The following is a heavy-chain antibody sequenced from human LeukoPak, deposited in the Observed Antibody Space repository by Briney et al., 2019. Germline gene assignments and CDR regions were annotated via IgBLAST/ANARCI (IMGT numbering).Heavy chain of an antibody. CDR1: GFTFSSYE. CDR3: AREHSSSWYD. D-gene: IGHD6-13*01. CDR2: ISSSGSTI. V-gene: IGHV3-48*03. Sequence: GGSLRLSCAASGFTFSSYEMNWVRQAPGKGLEWVSYISSSGSTIYYADSVKGRFTISRDNAKNSLYLQMNSLRAEDTAVYYCAREHSSSWYDWGQGTLVTVSS. J-gene: IGHJ4*02.